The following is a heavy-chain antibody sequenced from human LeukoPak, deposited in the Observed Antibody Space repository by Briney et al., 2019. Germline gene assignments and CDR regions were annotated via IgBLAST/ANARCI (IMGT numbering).Heavy chain of an antibody. CDR1: GYTFTGYY. J-gene: IGHJ6*02. CDR3: ARRPSSNYYYYGMDV. CDR2: INPNSGGT. Sequence: ASVKVSCKASGYTFTGYYMHWVRQAPGQGLEWMGWINPNSGGTNYAQKFQGRVTMTRDTSISTAYMELSRLRSDDTAAYYCARRPSSNYYYYGMDVWGQGTTVTVSS. V-gene: IGHV1-2*02.